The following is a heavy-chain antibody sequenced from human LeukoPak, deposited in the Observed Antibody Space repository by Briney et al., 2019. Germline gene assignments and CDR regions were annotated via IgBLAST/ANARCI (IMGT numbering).Heavy chain of an antibody. CDR3: ARASSDYGDYYFDY. V-gene: IGHV4-31*03. CDR1: GSSISSGGYY. J-gene: IGHJ4*02. Sequence: PSETLSLNCTVSGSSISSGGYYWNWIRQHPGKGLEWIGYIYYSGSTYYNPSLKSRVTISVDTSKNQFSLKLSSVTAADTAVYYCARASSDYGDYYFDYWGQGTLVTVSS. CDR2: IYYSGST. D-gene: IGHD4-17*01.